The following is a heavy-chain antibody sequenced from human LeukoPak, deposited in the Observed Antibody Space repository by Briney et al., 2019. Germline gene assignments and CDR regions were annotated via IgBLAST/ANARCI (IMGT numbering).Heavy chain of an antibody. J-gene: IGHJ4*02. CDR3: ARDLHYDILTGYKPLDY. V-gene: IGHV3-21*01. CDR2: ISSSSSYI. CDR1: GFTFSDYS. D-gene: IGHD3-9*01. Sequence: GGSLRLSCAASGFTFSDYSMNWVRQAPGKGLEWVSSISSSSSYIYYADSVKGRFTISRDNAKNSLYLQMNSLRAEDTAVYYCARDLHYDILTGYKPLDYWGRGTLVTVSS.